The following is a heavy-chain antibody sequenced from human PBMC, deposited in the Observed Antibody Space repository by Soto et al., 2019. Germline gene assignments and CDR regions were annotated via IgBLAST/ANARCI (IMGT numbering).Heavy chain of an antibody. D-gene: IGHD4-4*01. V-gene: IGHV3-23*01. CDR2: IGGSGGNT. J-gene: IGHJ4*02. Sequence: EVQLLASGGGFVQPGGSLRLSCAASGFTFNAYAMTWVRQAPGKGLEWVSAIGGSGGNTYYAASVKGRFTISRDNSKETVDLEMNRLRVDDTAVYFCARVASDYINSADHWGQGILVTVSS. CDR1: GFTFNAYA. CDR3: ARVASDYINSADH.